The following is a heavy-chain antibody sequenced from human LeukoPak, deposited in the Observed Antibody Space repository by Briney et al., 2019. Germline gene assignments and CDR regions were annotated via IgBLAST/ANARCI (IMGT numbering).Heavy chain of an antibody. D-gene: IGHD3-10*01. Sequence: ASVMVSCKASGYTFTGYYMHWVRQAPGQGLEWMGWINPNSGGTNYAQKFQGRVTMTRDTSISTAYMELSRLRSDDTAVYYCARDRGILWFGEYDAFDIWGQGTMVTVSS. CDR1: GYTFTGYY. J-gene: IGHJ3*02. CDR2: INPNSGGT. CDR3: ARDRGILWFGEYDAFDI. V-gene: IGHV1-2*02.